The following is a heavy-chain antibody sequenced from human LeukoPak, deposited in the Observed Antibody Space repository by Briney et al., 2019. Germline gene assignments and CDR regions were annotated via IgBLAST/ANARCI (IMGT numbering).Heavy chain of an antibody. CDR2: IRSSTGNT. CDR3: AKPPLEYCGGDCSYFFDN. Sequence: GGSLRLSCAASGFSFSNYALSWVRQAPGKGLEWVSSIRSSTGNTYYADSVKGRFTISRDNSKSTLYLQMKSLRGDDTAVYYCAKPPLEYCGGDCSYFFDNWGQGTLVPASS. CDR1: GFSFSNYA. D-gene: IGHD2-21*02. J-gene: IGHJ4*02. V-gene: IGHV3-23*01.